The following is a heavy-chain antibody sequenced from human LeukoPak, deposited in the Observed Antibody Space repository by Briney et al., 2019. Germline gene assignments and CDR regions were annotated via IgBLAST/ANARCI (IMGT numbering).Heavy chain of an antibody. D-gene: IGHD1-20*01. Sequence: SETLSLTCAVYGASFSGYNWSWIRQPPGKGLEWIGEINHSGSTNYNPSLKSRVTISVDGSKNQFSLKLSSVTAADTAVYYCARGGNWNDVFDPWGQGALVTVSS. V-gene: IGHV4-34*01. CDR1: GASFSGYN. CDR3: ARGGNWNDVFDP. J-gene: IGHJ5*02. CDR2: INHSGST.